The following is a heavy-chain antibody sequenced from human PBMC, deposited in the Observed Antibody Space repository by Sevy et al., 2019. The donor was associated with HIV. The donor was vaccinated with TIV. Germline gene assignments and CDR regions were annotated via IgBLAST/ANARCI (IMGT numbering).Heavy chain of an antibody. Sequence: GGSLRLSCAASGFTFINYAMTWVRQAPGKGLEWVSSIDPNGDVTFYAESVKGRFIISRDSSKNTLFLQMNSLRAEDTAVYYCAKDFCRTDNCADLFDYWGQGTLVTVSS. CDR2: IDPNGDVT. V-gene: IGHV3-23*01. J-gene: IGHJ4*02. CDR1: GFTFINYA. D-gene: IGHD1-20*01. CDR3: AKDFCRTDNCADLFDY.